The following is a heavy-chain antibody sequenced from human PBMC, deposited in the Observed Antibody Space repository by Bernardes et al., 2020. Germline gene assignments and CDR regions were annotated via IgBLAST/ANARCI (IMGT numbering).Heavy chain of an antibody. D-gene: IGHD4-17*01. V-gene: IGHV3-30*04. J-gene: IGHJ4*02. Sequence: GGSLRLSCAASGFTFSTYAMHWVRQAPDKGLEWVAVTPYDGSNKYYADSVKGRFTISRDNSKNTLYLQMSSLRTEDTAVFYCATEGLDYGDYGPLGYWGQGTLVTVSS. CDR3: ATEGLDYGDYGPLGY. CDR2: TPYDGSNK. CDR1: GFTFSTYA.